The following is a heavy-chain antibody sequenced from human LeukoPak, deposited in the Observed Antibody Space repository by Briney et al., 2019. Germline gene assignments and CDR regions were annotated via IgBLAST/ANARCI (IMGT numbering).Heavy chain of an antibody. CDR3: ANAALSYGSGSYYNRPDSNYYYYGMDV. J-gene: IGHJ6*02. Sequence: GGSLRLSCAASGFTFSSYAMSWVRQAPGKGLEWVSAISGSGGSTYYADSVKGRFTISRDNSKNTLYLQMNSLRAEDTAVYYCANAALSYGSGSYYNRPDSNYYYYGMDVWGQGTTVTVSS. CDR2: ISGSGGST. D-gene: IGHD3-10*01. V-gene: IGHV3-23*01. CDR1: GFTFSSYA.